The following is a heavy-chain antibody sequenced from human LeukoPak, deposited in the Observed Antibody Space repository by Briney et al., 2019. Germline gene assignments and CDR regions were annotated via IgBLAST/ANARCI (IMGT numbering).Heavy chain of an antibody. D-gene: IGHD2-2*01. J-gene: IGHJ6*02. V-gene: IGHV3-23*01. Sequence: GGSLRLSCAASGFTFSSYAMSWVRQAPGKGLEWVSVISDSGGSTYYADSVKARFTISRDNSKNTLYLQMNSLRAEDTAVYYCARERLYCSSTSCYGMDVWGQGTTVTVSS. CDR2: ISDSGGST. CDR1: GFTFSSYA. CDR3: ARERLYCSSTSCYGMDV.